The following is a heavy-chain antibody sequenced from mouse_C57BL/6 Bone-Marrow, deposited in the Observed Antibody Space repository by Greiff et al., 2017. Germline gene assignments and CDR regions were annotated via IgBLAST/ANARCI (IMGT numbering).Heavy chain of an antibody. V-gene: IGHV5-16*01. CDR1: GFTFSDYY. CDR3: ARAHYDYYAMDY. J-gene: IGHJ4*01. D-gene: IGHD2-4*01. Sequence: EVHLVESEGGLVQPGSSMKLSCTASGFTFSDYYMAWVRQVPEKGLEWVANINYDGSSTYYLDSLKSRFIISRDNAKIILYLQMSSLKSEDTATYYCARAHYDYYAMDYWGQGTSVTVSS. CDR2: INYDGSST.